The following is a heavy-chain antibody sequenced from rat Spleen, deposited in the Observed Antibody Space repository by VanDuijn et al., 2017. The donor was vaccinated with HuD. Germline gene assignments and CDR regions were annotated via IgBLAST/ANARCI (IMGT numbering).Heavy chain of an antibody. CDR2: ISTGGGNT. CDR1: GFTFSNYY. Sequence: EVQLVESGGGLVQPGRSLNLSCAASGFTFSNYYMAWVRQAPTKGLEWVASISTGGGNTYYRDSVKGRFTISRDNAKSTLYLQMDSLRSEDTATYYCARLYYSGDGWYFDFWGPGTMVTVSS. CDR3: ARLYYSGDGWYFDF. V-gene: IGHV5-25*01. D-gene: IGHD1-1*01. J-gene: IGHJ1*01.